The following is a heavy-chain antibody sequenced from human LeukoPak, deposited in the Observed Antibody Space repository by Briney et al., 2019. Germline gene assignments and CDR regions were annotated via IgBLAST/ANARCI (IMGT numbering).Heavy chain of an antibody. D-gene: IGHD2-2*01. CDR1: GFTFSSYS. V-gene: IGHV3-21*01. CDR3: ARDQSTSSPFDY. CDR2: ICSSSSYI. J-gene: IGHJ4*02. Sequence: PGGSLRLSCAASGFTFSSYSMNWVRQAPGKGLEWVSSICSSSSYIYYADSVKGRFTISRDNAKNSLYLQMNSLRAEDTAVYYCARDQSTSSPFDYWGQGTLVTLPS.